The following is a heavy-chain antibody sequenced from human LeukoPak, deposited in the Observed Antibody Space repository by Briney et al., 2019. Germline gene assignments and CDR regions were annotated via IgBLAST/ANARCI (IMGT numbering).Heavy chain of an antibody. D-gene: IGHD3-10*01. Sequence: ASVKVSCKASGYTFTGYYMHWVRQAPGQGLGWRGWINPNSGGTNYAQKFQGRVTMTRDTSISTAYMELSRLRSDDTAVYYCARLRYYGSGSYGAVDYWGQGTLVTVSS. CDR2: INPNSGGT. J-gene: IGHJ4*02. CDR3: ARLRYYGSGSYGAVDY. V-gene: IGHV1-2*02. CDR1: GYTFTGYY.